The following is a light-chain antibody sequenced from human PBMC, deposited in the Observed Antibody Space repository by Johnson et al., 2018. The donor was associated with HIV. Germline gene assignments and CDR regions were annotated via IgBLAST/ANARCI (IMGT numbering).Light chain of an antibody. CDR3: GTWDSSLSAHYV. CDR1: SSNIGNNY. CDR2: ENN. Sequence: QSVLTQPPSVSAAPGQKVTISCSGSSSNIGNNYVSWYQQLPGTAPKLLIYENNKRPSGIPDRFSGSKSGTSATLGITGLQTGDEADYYRGTWDSSLSAHYVFGTGTKVTVL. V-gene: IGLV1-51*02. J-gene: IGLJ1*01.